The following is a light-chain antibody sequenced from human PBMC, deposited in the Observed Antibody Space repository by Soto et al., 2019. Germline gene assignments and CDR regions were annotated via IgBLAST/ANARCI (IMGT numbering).Light chain of an antibody. CDR1: QTVSSSY. J-gene: IGKJ3*01. Sequence: EIVLTQSPGTLSLSPGERATLSCRASQTVSSSYLAWYQQKPGQAPRLLIYGASSRATGIPDRFSGSGSGTDFTLTITRLEPEDSALYYCQQYGTTSFTFGPGTKVDI. CDR2: GAS. V-gene: IGKV3-20*01. CDR3: QQYGTTSFT.